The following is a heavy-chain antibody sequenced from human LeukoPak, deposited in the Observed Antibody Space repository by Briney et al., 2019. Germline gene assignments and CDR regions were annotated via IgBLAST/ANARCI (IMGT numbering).Heavy chain of an antibody. J-gene: IGHJ6*04. CDR2: FIPVLGTA. CDR3: AGIPVFGVVLHQEPV. Sequence: SVKVSCKASGGTFNDYALNWVRQAPGQGLEWMGVFIPVLGTANSTQNFQDRVTITADISTNTIYMELSSLRSEDTAVYFCAGIPVFGVVLHQEPVWGKGTTVTVSS. D-gene: IGHD3-3*01. V-gene: IGHV1-69*10. CDR1: GGTFNDYA.